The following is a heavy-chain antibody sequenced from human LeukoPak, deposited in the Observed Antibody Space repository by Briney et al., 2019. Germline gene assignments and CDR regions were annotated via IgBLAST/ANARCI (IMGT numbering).Heavy chain of an antibody. D-gene: IGHD2-2*01. CDR3: ARHSCSSTSCYFGPGWFDP. J-gene: IGHJ5*02. V-gene: IGHV4-4*09. Sequence: PSETLSLTCTVSGGSISSYYWSWIRQPPGKGLEWIGYIYTSGSTNYNPSLKSRVTISVDTSKNQFSLKLSSVTAADTAVYYCARHSCSSTSCYFGPGWFDPWGQGTLVTVSS. CDR1: GGSISSYY. CDR2: IYTSGST.